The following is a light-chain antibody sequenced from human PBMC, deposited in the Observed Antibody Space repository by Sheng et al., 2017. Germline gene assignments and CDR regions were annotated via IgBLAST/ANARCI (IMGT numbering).Light chain of an antibody. J-gene: IGKJ1*01. CDR2: GAS. Sequence: EIVLTQSPATLSLSPGERATLSCRASQSVRSNSLAWYQHKPGQAPRLLIYGASNRATGIPARFSGSGSGTDFTLTISSLEPEDFVVYYCQQRSNWPPTWTFGQGTKVEIK. V-gene: IGKV3-11*01. CDR3: QQRSNWPPTWT. CDR1: QSVRSN.